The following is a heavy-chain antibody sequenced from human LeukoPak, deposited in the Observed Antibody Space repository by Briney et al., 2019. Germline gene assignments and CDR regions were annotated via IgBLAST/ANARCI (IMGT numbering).Heavy chain of an antibody. D-gene: IGHD3-3*01. CDR2: IKQDGSEK. CDR3: AKGAGWDFGGYYYYMDV. CDR1: GFTFSSYW. J-gene: IGHJ6*03. Sequence: GGSLRLSCAASGFTFSSYWMSWVRQAPGKGLEWVANIKQDGSEKYYVDSVKGRFTISRDNAKNSLYLQMNSLRAEDTAVYYCAKGAGWDFGGYYYYMDVWGKGTTVTVSS. V-gene: IGHV3-7*01.